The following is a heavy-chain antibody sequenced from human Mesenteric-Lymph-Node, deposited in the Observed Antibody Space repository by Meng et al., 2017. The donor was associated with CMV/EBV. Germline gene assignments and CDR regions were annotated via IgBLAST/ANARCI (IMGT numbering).Heavy chain of an antibody. CDR3: ARDNSGSLYDL. D-gene: IGHD1-26*01. CDR1: GGSISNYY. CDR2: IYYGGST. V-gene: IGHV4-59*01. Sequence: SETLSLTCTVSGGSISNYYWSWIRQPPGKGLEWIGYIYYGGSTNYNPSLKSRVTISVDTSKKHFSLKLNSVTAADTAVYYCARDNSGSLYDLWSQGTLVTVSS. J-gene: IGHJ5*02.